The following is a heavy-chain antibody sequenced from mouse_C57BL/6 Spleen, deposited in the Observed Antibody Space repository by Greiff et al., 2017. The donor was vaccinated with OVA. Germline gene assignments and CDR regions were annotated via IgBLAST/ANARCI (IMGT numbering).Heavy chain of an antibody. J-gene: IGHJ1*03. V-gene: IGHV1-42*01. CDR3: ARALTVGYFDV. CDR2: INPSTGGT. D-gene: IGHD1-1*01. Sequence: VQLQQPGPELVKPGASVKISCKASGYSFTGYYMNWVKQSPEKSLEWIGEINPSTGGTTYNQKFKAKATLTVDKSSSTAYMQLKSLTSEDSAVYYWARALTVGYFDVWGTGTTVTVSS. CDR1: GYSFTGYY.